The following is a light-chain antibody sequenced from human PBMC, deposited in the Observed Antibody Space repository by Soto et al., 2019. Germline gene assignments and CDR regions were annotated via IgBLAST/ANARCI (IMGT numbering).Light chain of an antibody. CDR3: QVYGSSLWT. J-gene: IGKJ1*01. CDR2: GAS. Sequence: EIVLTQSPGTLSLSPGERATLSCRASQSVSSSYLAWYQQKPGQAPRLLIYGASSRATGIPDRFSGSGSGTDFTLTITRLEPEDFAVYYCQVYGSSLWTFGQGTKVEV. V-gene: IGKV3-20*01. CDR1: QSVSSSY.